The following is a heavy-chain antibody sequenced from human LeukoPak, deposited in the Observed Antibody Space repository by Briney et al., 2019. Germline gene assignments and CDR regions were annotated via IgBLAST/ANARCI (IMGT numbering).Heavy chain of an antibody. CDR1: GGSFSGYY. V-gene: IGHV4-34*01. D-gene: IGHD4-17*01. CDR2: INHSGST. J-gene: IGHJ4*02. Sequence: SGTLSLTCAVYGGSFSGYYWSWIRQPPGKGLEWIGEINHSGSTNYNPSLKSRVTISVDTSKNQFSLKLSSVTAADTAVYYCARGVRYGDYAYWGQGTLVTVSS. CDR3: ARGVRYGDYAY.